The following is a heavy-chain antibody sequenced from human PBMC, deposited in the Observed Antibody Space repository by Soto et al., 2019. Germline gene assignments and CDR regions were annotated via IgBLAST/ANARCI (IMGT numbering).Heavy chain of an antibody. D-gene: IGHD4-4*01. V-gene: IGHV3-21*01. CDR2: ISGSGNYT. Sequence: GGPLRLSCTASGFTFRTYSMNGFRKAPGKGLEWVSSISGSGNYTHYADFLRGRFTISRDNAKTSLYLQMNSLRAEDTAVYYCAREGINNYNEYYFDSWGQGTVVTVSS. J-gene: IGHJ4*02. CDR1: GFTFRTYS. CDR3: AREGINNYNEYYFDS.